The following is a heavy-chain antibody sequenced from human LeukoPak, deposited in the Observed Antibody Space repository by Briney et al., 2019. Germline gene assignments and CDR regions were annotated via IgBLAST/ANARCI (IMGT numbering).Heavy chain of an antibody. Sequence: GSLRLSCAASGFTFSNNALSWVRQAPGKGLEWVSAISGSGGSTYYADSVKGRFTISRDNSKNTLYLQMNSLRAEGTAVYYCAKGPAAIGDSWFDPWGQGTLVTVSS. V-gene: IGHV3-23*01. D-gene: IGHD2-2*02. CDR1: GFTFSNNA. CDR3: AKGPAAIGDSWFDP. CDR2: ISGSGGST. J-gene: IGHJ5*02.